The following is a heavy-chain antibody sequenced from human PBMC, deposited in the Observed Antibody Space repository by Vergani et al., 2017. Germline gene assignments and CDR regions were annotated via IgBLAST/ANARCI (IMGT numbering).Heavy chain of an antibody. CDR2: IIPILGIA. V-gene: IGHV1-69*08. J-gene: IGHJ4*02. D-gene: IGHD2-21*01. CDR1: GGTFSSYT. Sequence: QVQLVQSGAEVKKPGSSVKVSCKASGGTFSSYTISWVRQAPGQGLEWMGRIIPILGIANYAQKFQGRVTMTRDTSTSTVYMELSSLRSEDTAVYYCARDVVSREYDDRYYFDYWGQGTLVTVSS. CDR3: ARDVVSREYDDRYYFDY.